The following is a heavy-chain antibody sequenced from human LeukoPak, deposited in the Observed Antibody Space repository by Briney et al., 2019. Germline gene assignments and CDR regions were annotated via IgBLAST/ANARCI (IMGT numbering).Heavy chain of an antibody. D-gene: IGHD6-19*01. CDR2: ISYDGSNK. CDR1: GFTFSSYA. J-gene: IGHJ4*02. CDR3: ARDMSIAVAGTIDY. Sequence: GGSLRLSCAASGFTFSSYAMHWVRQAPGKGLEWVAVISYDGSNKYYADSVKGRFTISRDNSKNTLYLQMNSLRAEDTAVYYCARDMSIAVAGTIDYWGQGTLVTVSS. V-gene: IGHV3-30*04.